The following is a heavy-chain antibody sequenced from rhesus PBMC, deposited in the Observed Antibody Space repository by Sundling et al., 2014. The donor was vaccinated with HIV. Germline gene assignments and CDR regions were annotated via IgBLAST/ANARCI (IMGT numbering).Heavy chain of an antibody. J-gene: IGHJ4*01. D-gene: IGHD3-3*01. CDR2: VDRARGNT. CDR3: ARGXDNWINLGWKY. V-gene: IGHV4-106*01. Sequence: QVQLQESGPGLVKPSETLSLTCAVSEASVSDNYFWSWLRQPPGKGLEWIGNVDRARGNTHVNPSLSSRVTISKDSSKNQFSLKLTSMTAADTAVYYCARGXDNWINLGWKYWGQGVLVTVSS. CDR1: EASVSDNYF.